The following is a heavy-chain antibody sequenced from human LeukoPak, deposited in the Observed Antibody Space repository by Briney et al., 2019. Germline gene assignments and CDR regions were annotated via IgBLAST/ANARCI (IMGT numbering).Heavy chain of an antibody. CDR1: ANSFSDYS. J-gene: IGHJ4*02. Sequence: ASVKVSCKTSANSFSDYSIHWVRQAPGQGLEWMGRITSNSGGTNYAQNLQGRVTMTRDTSISTAYMELSGLTSDDTAVYYCARGGSGSGYLYYFDYWGQGNMVSVSS. CDR3: ARGGSGSGYLYYFDY. V-gene: IGHV1-2*06. CDR2: ITSNSGGT. D-gene: IGHD3-10*01.